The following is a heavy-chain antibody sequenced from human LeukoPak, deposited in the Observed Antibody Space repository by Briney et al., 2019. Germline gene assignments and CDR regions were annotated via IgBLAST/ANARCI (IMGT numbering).Heavy chain of an antibody. CDR3: ARAELNPRYYYDSSGYYGY. CDR2: INHSGST. J-gene: IGHJ4*02. Sequence: PSETLSLTCAVYGGSFSGYYWSWIRQPPGKGLEWIGEINHSGSTNYNPSLKSRVTISVDTSKNQFSLKLSSVTAADTAVYYCARAELNPRYYYDSSGYYGYWGQGTLVTVSS. D-gene: IGHD3-22*01. V-gene: IGHV4-34*01. CDR1: GGSFSGYY.